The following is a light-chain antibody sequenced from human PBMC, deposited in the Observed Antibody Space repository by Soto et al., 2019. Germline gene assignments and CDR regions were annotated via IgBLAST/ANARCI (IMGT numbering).Light chain of an antibody. CDR2: GAS. Sequence: ERVVTQSPATLSVSPGERATLSCRASQSVSSNLAWYQQKPGQAPRLLIYGASTRATGIPARFSGSGSGTEFTLTISSLQSEDFAVYYCQQYNNWPPTTFGQGTKVDIK. J-gene: IGKJ1*01. CDR3: QQYNNWPPTT. V-gene: IGKV3-15*01. CDR1: QSVSSN.